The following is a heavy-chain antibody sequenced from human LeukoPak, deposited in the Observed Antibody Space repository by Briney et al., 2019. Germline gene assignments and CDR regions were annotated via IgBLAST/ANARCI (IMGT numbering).Heavy chain of an antibody. CDR1: GGSISSSSYY. CDR2: IYYSGST. V-gene: IGHV4-39*02. Sequence: SSETLSLTCTVSGGSISSSSYYWGWIRQPPGKGLEWIGSIYYSGSTYYNPSLKSRVAISVDTSKNQFSLKLSSVTAADTAVYYCARDPAGTSLDNWFDPWGQGTLVTVSS. CDR3: ARDPAGTSLDNWFDP. J-gene: IGHJ5*02. D-gene: IGHD1-7*01.